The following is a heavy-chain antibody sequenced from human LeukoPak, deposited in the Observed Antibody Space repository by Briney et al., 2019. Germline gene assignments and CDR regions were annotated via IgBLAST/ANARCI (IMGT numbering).Heavy chain of an antibody. CDR2: IKEDGNEK. D-gene: IGHD3-22*01. V-gene: IGHV3-7*01. Sequence: GGSLRLSCAASGFTFSSYGMHWVRQAPGKGLEWVANIKEDGNEKHYVDSVKGRFTISRDNAKNSLYLQMNSLRAEDTAVYYCARDLYRIVVVPHYFDYWGQGTLVTVSS. J-gene: IGHJ4*02. CDR3: ARDLYRIVVVPHYFDY. CDR1: GFTFSSYG.